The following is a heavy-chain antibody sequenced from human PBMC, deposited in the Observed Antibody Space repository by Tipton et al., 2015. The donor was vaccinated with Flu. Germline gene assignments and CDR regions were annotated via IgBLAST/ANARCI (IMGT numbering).Heavy chain of an antibody. D-gene: IGHD6-19*01. V-gene: IGHV3-23*01. CDR2: IIAGSGGSR. Sequence: SLRLSCAASGFTFSNYAMSWVRQAPGKGLEWVSGIIAGSGGSRYYADSVKGRFTISRDNSRNTVHLQMNSLRGEDTAVYYCAKGHRGGVVVAGTAYFDNWGQGTLVTVS. CDR1: GFTFSNYA. J-gene: IGHJ4*02. CDR3: AKGHRGGVVVAGTAYFDN.